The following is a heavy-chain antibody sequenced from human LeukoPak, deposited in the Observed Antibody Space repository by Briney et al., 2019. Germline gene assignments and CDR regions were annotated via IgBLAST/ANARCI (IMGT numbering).Heavy chain of an antibody. Sequence: SETLSLTCTVSGGSISNYYWSWIRQPPGQGLEWIGDIFNSESTNYNPSLKSRVTISVDTSKNQFSLKLSSVTAADTAVYYCARHPHYDTSGLDYWGQGTLVTVSS. CDR1: GGSISNYY. J-gene: IGHJ4*02. CDR3: ARHPHYDTSGLDY. D-gene: IGHD3-22*01. V-gene: IGHV4-59*08. CDR2: IFNSEST.